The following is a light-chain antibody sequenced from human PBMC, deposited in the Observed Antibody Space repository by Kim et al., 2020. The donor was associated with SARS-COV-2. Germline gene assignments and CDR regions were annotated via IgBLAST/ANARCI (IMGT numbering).Light chain of an antibody. CDR2: LGS. Sequence: DIVMTQSQLSLTVTPGEPASISCRSSQSLLHSNGYNYLDWYVQKPGQSPQLLIYLGSNRASGVPDRFSGSGSGTDFTLKISRVEAEDVGVYYCMQVLQTPYSFGQGTKLEI. CDR1: QSLLHSNGYNY. CDR3: MQVLQTPYS. J-gene: IGKJ2*03. V-gene: IGKV2-28*01.